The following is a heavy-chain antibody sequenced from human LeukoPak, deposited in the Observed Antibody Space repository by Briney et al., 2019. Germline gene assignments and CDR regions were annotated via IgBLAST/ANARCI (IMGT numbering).Heavy chain of an antibody. Sequence: GGSLRLSCAASGFAFSDYWMHWVRQAPGKGLEWVAVIWYDGSNTYYADSVKGRFTISRDNSKNTLYLQMNSLRAEDTAVYYCARIGYCSGGSCYWVYFDYWGQGTLVTVSS. D-gene: IGHD2-15*01. V-gene: IGHV3-33*08. J-gene: IGHJ4*02. CDR3: ARIGYCSGGSCYWVYFDY. CDR1: GFAFSDYW. CDR2: IWYDGSNT.